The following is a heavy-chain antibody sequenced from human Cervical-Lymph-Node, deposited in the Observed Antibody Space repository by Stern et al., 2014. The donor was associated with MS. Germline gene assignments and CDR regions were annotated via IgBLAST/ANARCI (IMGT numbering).Heavy chain of an antibody. CDR1: GSPSGGYG. J-gene: IGHJ1*01. V-gene: IGHV3-30*18. CDR3: ANVGIAVSGSRRDQH. Sequence: QVQLVQSGGAGVQLGGPWKPPGEALGSPSGGYGMHGVPQVPGRGLGWVAVLSFDGSKKYYGDSVKGRFTISRDNSKNTTFLQMSSLRNEDTAVYYCANVGIAVSGSRRDQHWGRGTLVTVSS. D-gene: IGHD6-19*01. CDR2: LSFDGSKK.